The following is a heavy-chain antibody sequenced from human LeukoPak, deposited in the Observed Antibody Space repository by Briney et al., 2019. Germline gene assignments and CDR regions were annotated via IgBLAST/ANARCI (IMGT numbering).Heavy chain of an antibody. Sequence: SETLSLTCTVSGGSLSRYYWSWIRQPAGKGLEWIGRIYTSGSTNYKPSLKSRVTMSVDTSKNQFSLKLSSVTAADTAVYYCARYRYPYGSGGGVYFFDYWGQGTLVTVSS. CDR3: ARYRYPYGSGGGVYFFDY. CDR1: GGSLSRYY. V-gene: IGHV4-4*07. D-gene: IGHD3-10*01. J-gene: IGHJ4*02. CDR2: IYTSGST.